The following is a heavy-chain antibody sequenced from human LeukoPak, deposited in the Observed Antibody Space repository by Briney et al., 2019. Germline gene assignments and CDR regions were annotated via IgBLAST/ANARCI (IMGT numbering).Heavy chain of an antibody. D-gene: IGHD6-13*01. CDR2: IWYDGSNK. V-gene: IGHV3-33*01. CDR3: AREEERRAAAGSFDT. CDR1: GFTFSSYG. Sequence: GGSLRLSCAASGFTFSSYGMHWVRQAPGKGLEWGAFIWYDGSNKYYADSVKGPFTISRDNSKNTLYLQMNSLRAEDTAVYYCAREEERRAAAGSFDTWGEGTLVTVSS. J-gene: IGHJ5*02.